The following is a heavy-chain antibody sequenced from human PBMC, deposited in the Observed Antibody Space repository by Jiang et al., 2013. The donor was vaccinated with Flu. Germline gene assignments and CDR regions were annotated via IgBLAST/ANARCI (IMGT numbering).Heavy chain of an antibody. V-gene: IGHV1-2*02. CDR2: INPTTGAT. Sequence: GAEVKKPGASVKVSCKASGYTFTGYYMHWLRQAPGQGLEWMGWINPTTGATNLAQKFQDRVTLTSDTYISTVYMDLSRLTFDDTAIYYCARDRGPNRRYNWFDPWGQGTLVTVSS. J-gene: IGHJ5*02. CDR3: ARDRGPNRRYNWFDP. D-gene: IGHD3-10*01. CDR1: GYTFTGYY.